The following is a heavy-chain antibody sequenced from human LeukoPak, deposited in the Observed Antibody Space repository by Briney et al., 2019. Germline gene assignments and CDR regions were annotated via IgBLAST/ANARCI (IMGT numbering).Heavy chain of an antibody. Sequence: PSGTLSLTCTVSGGSISNYYWGWIRQPPGEGLEWIGYIYYSGNTNYNPSLKSRVTISVDTSKNQFSLRLSSVTAADTAVYYCARRYCGGSTCYPYYLDYWGQGTLVTSSA. D-gene: IGHD2-15*01. CDR3: ARRYCGGSTCYPYYLDY. CDR2: IYYSGNT. CDR1: GGSISNYY. J-gene: IGHJ4*02. V-gene: IGHV4-59*08.